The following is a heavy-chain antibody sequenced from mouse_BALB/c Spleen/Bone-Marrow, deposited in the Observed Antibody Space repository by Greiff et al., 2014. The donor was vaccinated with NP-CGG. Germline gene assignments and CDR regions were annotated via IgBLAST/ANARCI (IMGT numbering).Heavy chain of an antibody. CDR3: ASHYYDSSPFAY. J-gene: IGHJ3*01. D-gene: IGHD1-1*01. CDR2: ISNGGGSI. Sequence: EVHLVESGGGLVQPGGSLKLSCAASGFTFSSYTMSWVRQTPEKRLVWVAYISNGGGSIYYPDTVKGRFTISRDNDKNTLYLQMSSLKSEDTAMYYCASHYYDSSPFAYWGQGTLVTGYA. V-gene: IGHV5-12-2*01. CDR1: GFTFSSYT.